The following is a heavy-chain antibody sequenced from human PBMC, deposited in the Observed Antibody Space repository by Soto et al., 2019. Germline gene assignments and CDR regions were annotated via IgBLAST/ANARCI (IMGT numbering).Heavy chain of an antibody. CDR2: INPNSGDT. J-gene: IGHJ4*02. D-gene: IGHD3-10*01. CDR3: ARSLSTIGGPPDS. Sequence: GASVKVSCKASGYTFTGYYMHWVRQAPGQGLEWMGWINPNSGDTKYAQKFQGRVTMTRDTSTRTAYMEVSRLTSDDTAVYYCARSLSTIGGPPDSWGQGTLVTVSS. V-gene: IGHV1-2*02. CDR1: GYTFTGYY.